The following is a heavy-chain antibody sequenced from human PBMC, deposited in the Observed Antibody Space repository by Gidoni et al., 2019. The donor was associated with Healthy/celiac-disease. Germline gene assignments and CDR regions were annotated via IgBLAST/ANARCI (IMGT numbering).Heavy chain of an antibody. J-gene: IGHJ3*02. CDR2: IIPIFGTA. CDR3: ARTYYENIWGSYRPPHDAFDI. V-gene: IGHV1-69*01. D-gene: IGHD3-16*02. Sequence: QVQLVQSGAEVKKPGSSVKVSCKASGGTFSSYAISWVRQAPGQGLEWMGGIIPIFGTANYAQKFQGRVTIIADESTSTAYMELSSLRSEDAAVYYCARTYYENIWGSYRPPHDAFDIWGQGTLVTVSS. CDR1: GGTFSSYA.